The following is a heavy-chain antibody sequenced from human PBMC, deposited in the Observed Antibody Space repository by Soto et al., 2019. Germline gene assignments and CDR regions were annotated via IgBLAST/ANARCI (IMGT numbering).Heavy chain of an antibody. CDR1: GFTFSSYA. CDR3: ERETRGVVYDSSGYSRFDY. V-gene: IGHV3-30-3*01. Sequence: PGGSLRLSCAASGFTFSSYAMHWVRQAPGKGLEWVAVISYDGSNKYYADSVKGRFTISRDNSKNTLYLQMNSLRAEDTAVYYCERETRGVVYDSSGYSRFDYWGQGTLVTVYS. J-gene: IGHJ4*02. D-gene: IGHD3-22*01. CDR2: ISYDGSNK.